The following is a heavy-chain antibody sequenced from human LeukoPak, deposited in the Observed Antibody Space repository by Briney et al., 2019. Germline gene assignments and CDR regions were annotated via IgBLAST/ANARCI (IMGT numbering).Heavy chain of an antibody. CDR2: IYHSGST. CDR3: ARVTGNYYYGSGSYYNSPYYMDV. CDR1: GGSMSTYY. V-gene: IGHV4-59*08. J-gene: IGHJ6*03. Sequence: PSETLSLTCTVSGGSMSTYYWSWIRQPPGKGLEWIAYIYHSGSTNYNPSLKSRVTISVDTSKNQFSLKLSSVTAADTAVYYCARVTGNYYYGSGSYYNSPYYMDVWGKGTTVTVSS. D-gene: IGHD3-10*01.